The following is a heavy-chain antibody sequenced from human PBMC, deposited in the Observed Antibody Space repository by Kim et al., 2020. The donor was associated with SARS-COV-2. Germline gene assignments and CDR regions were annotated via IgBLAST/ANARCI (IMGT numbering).Heavy chain of an antibody. V-gene: IGHV1-24*01. CDR1: GYTLTELS. D-gene: IGHD3-22*01. Sequence: ASVKVSCKVSGYTLTELSMHWVRQAPGKGLEWMGGFDPEDGETIYAQKFQGRVTMTEDTSTDTAYMELISLRSEDTAVYYCATASPGGYYYDSSGPNPNWFDPWGQGTLVTVSS. J-gene: IGHJ5*02. CDR2: FDPEDGET. CDR3: ATASPGGYYYDSSGPNPNWFDP.